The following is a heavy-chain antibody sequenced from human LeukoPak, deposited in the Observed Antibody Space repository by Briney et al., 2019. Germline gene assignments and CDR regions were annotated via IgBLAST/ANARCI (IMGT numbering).Heavy chain of an antibody. V-gene: IGHV1-69*05. CDR1: GGTFSSYA. J-gene: IGHJ5*02. Sequence: SVKVSCKASGGTFSSYAISWVRQAPGQGLEWMGRIIPIFGTANYAQKFQGRVTITTDESTSTAYMELSSLRSQDTAVYYCASDHLQYSEGNWFDPWGQGTLVTVSS. CDR2: IIPIFGTA. D-gene: IGHD5-24*01. CDR3: ASDHLQYSEGNWFDP.